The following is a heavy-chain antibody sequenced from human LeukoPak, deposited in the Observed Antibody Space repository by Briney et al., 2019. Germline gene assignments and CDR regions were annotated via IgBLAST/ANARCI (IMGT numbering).Heavy chain of an antibody. CDR1: GYTFTSYA. J-gene: IGHJ6*03. V-gene: IGHV1-69*13. Sequence: ASVKVSCKASGYTFTSYAISWVRQAPGQGLEWMGGIIPIFGTANYAQKFQGRVTITADESTSTAYMELSSLRSEDTAVYYCARGKGAAGYYYYYYMDVWGKGTTVTISS. CDR2: IIPIFGTA. D-gene: IGHD6-13*01. CDR3: ARGKGAAGYYYYYYMDV.